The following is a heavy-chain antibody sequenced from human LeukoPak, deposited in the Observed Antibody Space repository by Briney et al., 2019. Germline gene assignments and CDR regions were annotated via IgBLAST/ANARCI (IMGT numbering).Heavy chain of an antibody. Sequence: SETLSLTCTVSGGSISSHSHYWGWIRQPPGKGLEWIGSMYYSGNTYYKSSLKSRVTISMNTSKNQFSLKLTSVTAADTAVYYCARAWGSGWYHIDYWGQGTLVTVSS. CDR1: GGSISSHSHY. CDR3: ARAWGSGWYHIDY. J-gene: IGHJ4*02. V-gene: IGHV4-39*07. D-gene: IGHD6-13*01. CDR2: MYYSGNT.